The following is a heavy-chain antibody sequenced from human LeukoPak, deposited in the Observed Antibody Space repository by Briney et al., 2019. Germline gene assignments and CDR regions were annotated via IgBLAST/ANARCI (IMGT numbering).Heavy chain of an antibody. D-gene: IGHD3-22*01. Sequence: LETLSLTCTVSGGSISSYYWSWIRQPPGKGLEWIGYIYYSGSTNYNPSLKSRVTISVDTSKNQFSLKLSSVTAADTAVYYCASEYDSSGYFYWGQGTLVTVSS. J-gene: IGHJ4*02. V-gene: IGHV4-59*08. CDR1: GGSISSYY. CDR2: IYYSGST. CDR3: ASEYDSSGYFY.